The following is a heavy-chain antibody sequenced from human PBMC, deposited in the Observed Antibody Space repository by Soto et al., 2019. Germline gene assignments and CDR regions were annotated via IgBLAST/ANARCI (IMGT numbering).Heavy chain of an antibody. CDR1: GFTFSDHY. J-gene: IGHJ4*02. CDR2: TRNKANSYTT. CDR3: ARSADILTGYYDY. Sequence: GGSLRLSCAASGFTFSDHYMDWVRQAPGKGLEWVGRTRNKANSYTTEYAASVKGRFTISRDDSKNSLYLQMNSLKTEDPAVYYCARSADILTGYYDYWGQGTLVTVSS. D-gene: IGHD3-9*01. V-gene: IGHV3-72*01.